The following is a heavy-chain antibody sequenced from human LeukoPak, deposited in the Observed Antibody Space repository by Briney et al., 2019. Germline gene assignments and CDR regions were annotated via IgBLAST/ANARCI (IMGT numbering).Heavy chain of an antibody. CDR2: ISYDGSNK. CDR3: ARRPQYCSGGSCYSGYFDY. CDR1: GFTFSSYA. D-gene: IGHD2-15*01. V-gene: IGHV3-30-3*01. Sequence: GGSLRLSCAASGFTFSSYAMHWVRQAPGKGLEWVAVISYDGSNKYYADSVKGRFTISRDNSKNTLYLQMNSLRAEDTAVYYCARRPQYCSGGSCYSGYFDYWGQGTLVTVSS. J-gene: IGHJ4*02.